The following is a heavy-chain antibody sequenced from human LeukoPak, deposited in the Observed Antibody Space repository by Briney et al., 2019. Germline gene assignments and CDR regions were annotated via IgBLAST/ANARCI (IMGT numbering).Heavy chain of an antibody. CDR2: FYYSGST. Sequence: SETLSLTCTVSGGSISSYYWSWIRQPPGKGLEWIGYFYYSGSTNYNPSLKSRVTISVDTSKNQFSLKLSSVTAADTAVYYCARDRSYGSFSFDYWGQGTLVTVSS. CDR1: GGSISSYY. D-gene: IGHD5-18*01. V-gene: IGHV4-59*01. CDR3: ARDRSYGSFSFDY. J-gene: IGHJ4*02.